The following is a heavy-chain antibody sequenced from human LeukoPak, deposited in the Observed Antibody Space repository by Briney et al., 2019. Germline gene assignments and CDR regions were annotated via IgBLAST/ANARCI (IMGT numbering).Heavy chain of an antibody. CDR2: ISGSGGST. V-gene: IGHV3-23*01. J-gene: IGHJ4*02. CDR1: GFTFSSYA. CDR3: AKDSEGNYYDSSGYPAGRFDY. D-gene: IGHD3-22*01. Sequence: GGSLRLSCAASGFTFSSYAMSWVRQAPGKGLEWVSAISGSGGSTYYADSVKGRFTISRDNSKNTLYLQMNSLRAEDTALYYCAKDSEGNYYDSSGYPAGRFDYWGQGTLVTVSS.